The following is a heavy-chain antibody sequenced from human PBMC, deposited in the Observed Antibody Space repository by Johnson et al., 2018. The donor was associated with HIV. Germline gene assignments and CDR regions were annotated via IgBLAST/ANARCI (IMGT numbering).Heavy chain of an antibody. D-gene: IGHD5-18*01. CDR3: AKDVQRWSVRSAFDI. J-gene: IGHJ3*02. V-gene: IGHV3-9*01. CDR1: GFTFDDYA. CDR2: ISWNSGSI. Sequence: VQLVESGGGVVQPGGSLRLSCAASGFTFDDYAMHWVRQAPGKGLEWVSGISWNSGSIGYADSVKGRFTISRDNAKTSLYLQMNSLRAEDTALYYCAKDVQRWSVRSAFDIWGQGTMVTVSS.